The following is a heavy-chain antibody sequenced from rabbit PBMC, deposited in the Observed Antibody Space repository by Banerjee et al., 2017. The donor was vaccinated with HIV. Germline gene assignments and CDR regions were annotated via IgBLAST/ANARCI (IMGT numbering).Heavy chain of an antibody. J-gene: IGHJ3*01. CDR3: ARGVSGYTWTTRLDL. D-gene: IGHD7-1*01. CDR2: INTSSGNT. V-gene: IGHV1S45*01. Sequence: QEQLVESGGGLVKPEGSLTLTCTASGFPFSYKYVMCWVRQAPGKGLEWIACINTSSGNTVYASWAKGRFTISRTSSTTVTLQMTSLTAADTATYFCARGVSGYTWTTRLDLWGPGTLVTVS. CDR1: GFPFSYKYV.